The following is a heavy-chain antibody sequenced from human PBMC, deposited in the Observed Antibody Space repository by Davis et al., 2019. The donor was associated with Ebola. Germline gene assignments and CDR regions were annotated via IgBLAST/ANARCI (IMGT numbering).Heavy chain of an antibody. J-gene: IGHJ6*03. D-gene: IGHD2-2*03. CDR2: IRGSGTGT. CDR1: GFTFSSYA. Sequence: GESLKISCAASGFTFSSYAMSWVRQAPGKGLEWVSVIRGSGTGTYYADSVKGRFTISRDNSKNTLYLRMNSLRAKDTAVYYCANAALGFYYYYMDVWGKGTTVTVSS. V-gene: IGHV3-23*01. CDR3: ANAALGFYYYYMDV.